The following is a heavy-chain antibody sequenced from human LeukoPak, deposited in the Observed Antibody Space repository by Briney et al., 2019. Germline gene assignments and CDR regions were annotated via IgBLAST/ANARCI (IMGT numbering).Heavy chain of an antibody. V-gene: IGHV1-46*01. CDR1: GYIFTNYY. J-gene: IGHJ4*02. CDR3: VYDSSGYYYAGGVFDY. CDR2: INPSNHRT. D-gene: IGHD3-22*01. Sequence: ASVKVSCKASGYIFTNYYIHWVRQAPGQGLEWMGLINPSNHRTNYAQRFQGRVTMTRDMSTSTVYMELSSLRSEDTAVYYCVYDSSGYYYAGGVFDYWGQGTLVTVSP.